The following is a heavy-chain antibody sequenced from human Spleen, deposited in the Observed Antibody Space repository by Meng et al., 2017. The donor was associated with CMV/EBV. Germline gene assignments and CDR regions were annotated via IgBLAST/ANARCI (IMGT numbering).Heavy chain of an antibody. CDR1: GGAVSSSTDY. CDR3: ASYSGYDEGDS. Sequence: WTFSGGAVSSSTDYGNGIRQPPGKGREWIGHIYNGGSTTYNPSLKCRVTISLDTSKNQFSLNLSSMSAADTAVYYCASYSGYDEGDSWGQGTLVTVSS. V-gene: IGHV4-61*01. CDR2: IYNGGST. J-gene: IGHJ5*01. D-gene: IGHD5-12*01.